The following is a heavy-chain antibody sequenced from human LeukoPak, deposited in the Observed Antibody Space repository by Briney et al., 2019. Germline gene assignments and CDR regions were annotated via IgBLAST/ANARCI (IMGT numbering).Heavy chain of an antibody. CDR2: IYYSGST. Sequence: PSQTLSLTCTVSGGSISSGDYYWSWIRQPPGKGLEWIGYIYYSGSTNYNPSLKSRVTISVDTSKNQFSLKLSSVTAADTAVYYCARAPQWLVSWYFDLWGRGTLVTVSS. CDR1: GGSISSGDYY. V-gene: IGHV4-61*08. CDR3: ARAPQWLVSWYFDL. J-gene: IGHJ2*01. D-gene: IGHD6-19*01.